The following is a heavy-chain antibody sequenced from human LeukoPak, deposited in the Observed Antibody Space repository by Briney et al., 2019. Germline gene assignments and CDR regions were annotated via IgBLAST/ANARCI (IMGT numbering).Heavy chain of an antibody. CDR3: ARDLRGDYADYYYGMDV. V-gene: IGHV3-21*01. Sequence: GGSPTLSCVSSGFTFRSYIMNWVRQAPGKGLDGVSSICSSSSYIYYADSVKGRFTISRDNAKNSLYLQMNSLRAEDTAVYYCARDLRGDYADYYYGMDVWGQGTTVTVSS. CDR1: GFTFRSYI. J-gene: IGHJ6*02. CDR2: ICSSSSYI. D-gene: IGHD4-17*01.